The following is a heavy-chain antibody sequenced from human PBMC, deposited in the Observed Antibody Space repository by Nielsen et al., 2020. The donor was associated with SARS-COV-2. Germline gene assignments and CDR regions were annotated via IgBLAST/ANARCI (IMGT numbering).Heavy chain of an antibody. V-gene: IGHV3-11*04. Sequence: GESLKISCAASGFTVSSNYMTWIRQPPGKGLEWVSYITSSGDNVYYADSVKGRFTISRDNAKNSLFLEMHSLTVEDAAVYYCASSGWLDYWGRGTLVTVSS. CDR1: GFTVSSNY. CDR3: ASSGWLDY. CDR2: ITSSGDNV. J-gene: IGHJ4*02. D-gene: IGHD6-19*01.